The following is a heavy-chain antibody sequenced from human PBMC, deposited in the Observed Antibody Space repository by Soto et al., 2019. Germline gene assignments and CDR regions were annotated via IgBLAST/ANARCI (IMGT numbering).Heavy chain of an antibody. CDR2: IYSGGST. J-gene: IGHJ4*02. CDR1: GFTVSSNY. CDR3: ARDKGYSYSFDY. D-gene: IGHD5-18*01. V-gene: IGHV3-53*01. Sequence: GGSLRLSCAASGFTVSSNYMSWVRQAPGKGLEWVSVIYSGGSTYYADSVKGRFTISRDNSKNTLYLQMNSLRAEDTAVYYCARDKGYSYSFDYWGQGTLVTVSS.